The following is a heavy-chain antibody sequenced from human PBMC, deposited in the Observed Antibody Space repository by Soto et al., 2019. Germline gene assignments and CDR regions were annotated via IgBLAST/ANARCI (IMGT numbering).Heavy chain of an antibody. CDR1: GGSIRSGGYY. Sequence: PSETLSLTCTVSGGSIRSGGYYWIWIRQHPGKGLEWIGYIYYSGNTNYNPSLKSRVTISVDTSKNQFSLKLSSVTAADTAVYYCARLLRLVAHFDYWGQGTLVTVSS. CDR2: IYYSGNT. J-gene: IGHJ4*02. V-gene: IGHV4-31*02. D-gene: IGHD5-12*01. CDR3: ARLLRLVAHFDY.